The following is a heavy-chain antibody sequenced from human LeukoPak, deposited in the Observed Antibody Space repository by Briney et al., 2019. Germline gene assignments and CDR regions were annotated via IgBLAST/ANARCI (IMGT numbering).Heavy chain of an antibody. CDR3: ARGRRMIPATYYCYMDV. D-gene: IGHD6-25*01. CDR1: GGSISSYY. V-gene: IGHV4-4*07. CDR2: IYTSGST. J-gene: IGHJ6*03. Sequence: SETLSLTCTVSGGSISSYYWSWIRQPAGKGLEWIGRIYTSGSTNYNPSLKSRVTISVDKSKNQFSLKLSSVTAADTAVYYCARGRRMIPATYYCYMDVWGKGTTVTVSS.